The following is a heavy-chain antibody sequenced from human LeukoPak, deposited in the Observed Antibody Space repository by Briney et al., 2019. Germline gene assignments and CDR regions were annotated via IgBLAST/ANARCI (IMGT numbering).Heavy chain of an antibody. CDR1: GFTFSSYW. CDR2: INHDGRSA. Sequence: PGGSLRLSCAASGFTFSSYWMHWVRQVAGKGLVWVARINHDGRSASYAESVKGRFTISRDNAKSTLYLQMNSLRAEDTAVYYCARGRAGNYYNHNDYWGQGTLVTVSS. CDR3: ARGRAGNYYNHNDY. J-gene: IGHJ4*01. D-gene: IGHD3-10*01. V-gene: IGHV3-74*01.